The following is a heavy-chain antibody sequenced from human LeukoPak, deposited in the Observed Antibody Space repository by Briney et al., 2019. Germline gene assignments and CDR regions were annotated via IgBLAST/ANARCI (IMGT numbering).Heavy chain of an antibody. CDR3: AKVVSMPAAPDY. D-gene: IGHD6-13*01. Sequence: GGSLRLSCAASGFTFSSYAMSWVRQAPGKGLEWVSAISGSGGSTYYADSVRGRFTICRDKSKNTLYLKMNSLRAEDTAVYYCAKVVSMPAAPDYWGQGTLVTVSS. CDR1: GFTFSSYA. J-gene: IGHJ4*02. CDR2: ISGSGGST. V-gene: IGHV3-23*01.